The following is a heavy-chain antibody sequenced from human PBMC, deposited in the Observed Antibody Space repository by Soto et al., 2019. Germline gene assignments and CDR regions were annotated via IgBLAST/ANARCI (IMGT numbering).Heavy chain of an antibody. V-gene: IGHV3-30-3*01. CDR1: GFTFSSYA. D-gene: IGHD4-4*01. Sequence: SLRLSCAASGFTFSSYAMHWVRQAPGKGLEWVAVISYDGSNKYYADSVKGRFTISRDNSKNTLYLQMNSLRAEDTAVYYCARTVAVTTYRGGMDVWGQGTTVTVSS. CDR2: ISYDGSNK. CDR3: ARTVAVTTYRGGMDV. J-gene: IGHJ6*02.